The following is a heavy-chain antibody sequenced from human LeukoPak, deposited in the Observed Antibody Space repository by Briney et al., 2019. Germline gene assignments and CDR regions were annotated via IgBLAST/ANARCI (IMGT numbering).Heavy chain of an antibody. CDR1: CGSISSSSYY. J-gene: IGHJ4*02. CDR3: ARRGYRHDY. CDR2: IYYSGST. D-gene: IGHD5-18*01. Sequence: SETLSLTCTVSCGSISSSSYYWGWIRQPPGKGLEWIGSIYYSGSTYYNPSLKSRVTISVDTSKNQFSLKLSSVTTADTAVYYCARRGYRHDYWGQGTLVTVSS. V-gene: IGHV4-39*01.